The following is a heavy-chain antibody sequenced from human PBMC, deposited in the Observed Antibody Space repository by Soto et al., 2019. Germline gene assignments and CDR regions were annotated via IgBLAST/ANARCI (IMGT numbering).Heavy chain of an antibody. J-gene: IGHJ3*02. CDR1: GFTFSSYE. D-gene: IGHD2-15*01. CDR3: ATFTVVTPGGAFDI. Sequence: GGSLRLSCAASGFTFSSYEMNWVRQAPGKGLEWVSYISSSGSTIYYADSVKGRFTISRDNAKNSLYPQMNSLRAEDTAVYYCATFTVVTPGGAFDIWGQGTMVTVSS. CDR2: ISSSGSTI. V-gene: IGHV3-48*03.